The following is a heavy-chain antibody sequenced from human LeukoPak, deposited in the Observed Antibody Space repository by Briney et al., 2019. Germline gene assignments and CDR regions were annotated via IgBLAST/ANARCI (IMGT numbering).Heavy chain of an antibody. Sequence: SETLSLTCTVSGGSISSSSYYWGWIRQPPGQGLEWIGSIYYSGSTYYNPSLKSRVTISVDTSKNQFSLKLSSVTAADTAVYYCARLAYCGGDCYPYFDYWGQGTLVTVSS. CDR3: ARLAYCGGDCYPYFDY. V-gene: IGHV4-39*01. CDR2: IYYSGST. D-gene: IGHD2-21*02. CDR1: GGSISSSSYY. J-gene: IGHJ4*02.